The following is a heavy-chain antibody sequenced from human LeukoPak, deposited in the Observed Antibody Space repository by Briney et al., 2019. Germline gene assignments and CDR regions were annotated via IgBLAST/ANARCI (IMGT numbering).Heavy chain of an antibody. V-gene: IGHV4-34*01. CDR1: GGSFSGYH. CDR2: INHSGST. Sequence: SETLSLTCAVYGGSFSGYHWSWIRQPPGKGLEWIGGINHSGSTNYNPSLKSRVTISIDTSKNHFSLKLSSVTAADTAVYYCARGGGAAAGHYYYYMDVWGKGTTVTVSS. D-gene: IGHD6-13*01. CDR3: ARGGGAAAGHYYYYMDV. J-gene: IGHJ6*03.